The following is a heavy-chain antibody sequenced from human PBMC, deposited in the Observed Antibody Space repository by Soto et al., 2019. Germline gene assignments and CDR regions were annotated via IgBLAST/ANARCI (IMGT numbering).Heavy chain of an antibody. CDR2: VRAYNGNT. Sequence: GGPVKGSCQASCFTLSRYGISWVRQAPGQRVEWMGWVRAYNGNTNYAQKLQGRVTMTTDTSTSTAYMELRSLRSDDTAVYYCARDQVGTIFGVVPYALKNYYYGMDVWGQGTTVTVSS. CDR1: CFTLSRYG. D-gene: IGHD3-3*01. J-gene: IGHJ6*02. CDR3: ARDQVGTIFGVVPYALKNYYYGMDV. V-gene: IGHV1-18*01.